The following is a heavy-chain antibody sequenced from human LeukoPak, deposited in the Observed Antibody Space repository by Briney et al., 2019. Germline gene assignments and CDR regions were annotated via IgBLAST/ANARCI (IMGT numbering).Heavy chain of an antibody. D-gene: IGHD2-21*02. J-gene: IGHJ4*02. CDR2: IIPIFGTA. CDR1: GGTFSSYA. CDR3: ARADCGGDCYWGIDY. Sequence: SVKVSCKASGGTFSSYAISWVRQAPGQGLEWMGGIIPIFGTANYAQKFQGRVTITTDEPTSTAYMELSSPRSEDTAVYYCARADCGGDCYWGIDYWGQGTLVTVSS. V-gene: IGHV1-69*05.